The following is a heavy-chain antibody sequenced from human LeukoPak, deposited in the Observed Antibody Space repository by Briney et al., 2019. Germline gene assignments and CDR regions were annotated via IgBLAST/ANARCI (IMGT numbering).Heavy chain of an antibody. CDR2: ISSSSSYI. CDR3: AGGSSGDCTNGVCYYYYYYYMDV. Sequence: GGSLRLSCAASGFTFSTYWMNWVRQAPGKGLEWVSSISSSSSYIYYADSVKGRFTISRDNAKNSLYLQMNSLRAEDTAVYYCAGGSSGDCTNGVCYYYYYYYMDVWGKGTTVTVSS. V-gene: IGHV3-21*01. J-gene: IGHJ6*03. D-gene: IGHD2-8*01. CDR1: GFTFSTYW.